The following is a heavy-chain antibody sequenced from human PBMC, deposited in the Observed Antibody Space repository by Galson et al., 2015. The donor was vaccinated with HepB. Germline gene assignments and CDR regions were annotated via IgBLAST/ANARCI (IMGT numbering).Heavy chain of an antibody. CDR1: GFSGFPFSSYA. CDR3: VRSVVGATMPNGFDL. CDR2: ISGTGDSK. V-gene: IGHV3-23*01. Sequence: SLRLSCAASGFSGFPFSSYAMSWVRQAPGKGLEWVSGISGTGDSKYYADSVRGRFIISRDNSRNTLYLQMNSLRVEDTAVYYCVRSVVGATMPNGFDLWGQGTTVTVSS. D-gene: IGHD1-26*01. J-gene: IGHJ3*01.